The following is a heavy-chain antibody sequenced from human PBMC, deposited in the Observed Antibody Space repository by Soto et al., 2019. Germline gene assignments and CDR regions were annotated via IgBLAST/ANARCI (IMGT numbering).Heavy chain of an antibody. V-gene: IGHV3-23*01. CDR1: GFTFRGYA. J-gene: IGHJ3*02. CDR3: AKDPHLPTDAFDI. CDR2: ISGSGGST. Sequence: LRLSCADSGFTFRGYAMSWFRQAPGKGLEWVSAISGSGGSTYYADSVKGRFTISRDNSKNTLYLQMNSLRAEDTAVYYCAKDPHLPTDAFDIWGQGTMVTVSS.